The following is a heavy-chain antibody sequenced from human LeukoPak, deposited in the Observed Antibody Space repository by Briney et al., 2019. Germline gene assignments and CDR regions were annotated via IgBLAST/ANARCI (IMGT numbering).Heavy chain of an antibody. Sequence: GVSVKVSCKASGGTFSSYAISWVRQAPGQGLEWMGGIIPIFGTANYAQKFQGRVTITTDESTSTAYMELSSLRSEDTAVYYCARGTYYYDSSGYFDAFDIWGQGTMVTVSS. J-gene: IGHJ3*02. CDR3: ARGTYYYDSSGYFDAFDI. D-gene: IGHD3-22*01. CDR1: GGTFSSYA. CDR2: IIPIFGTA. V-gene: IGHV1-69*05.